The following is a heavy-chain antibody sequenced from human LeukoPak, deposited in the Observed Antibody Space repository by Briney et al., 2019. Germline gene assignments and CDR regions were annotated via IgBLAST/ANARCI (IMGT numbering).Heavy chain of an antibody. CDR2: ISGSGGST. CDR1: GFTFSSYA. Sequence: GGSLRLSCAASGFTFSSYAMSWVRQAPGKGLEWVSAISGSGGSTYYADSVKGRFTISRDNSKNTLYLQMNSLRAEDTAVYYCAKDRLRGNGRYAFDIWAKGQWSPSLQ. D-gene: IGHD1-26*01. CDR3: AKDRLRGNGRYAFDI. J-gene: IGHJ3*02. V-gene: IGHV3-23*01.